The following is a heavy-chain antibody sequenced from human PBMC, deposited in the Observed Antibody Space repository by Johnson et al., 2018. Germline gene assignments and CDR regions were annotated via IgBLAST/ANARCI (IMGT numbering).Heavy chain of an antibody. CDR1: GFTFSSYA. CDR2: ISGSGGST. J-gene: IGHJ3*02. Sequence: VQLVQSGGGVVQPGRSLRLSCAASGFTFSSYAMSWVRQAPGKGLEWVSAISGSGGSTYYADSVKGRFTISRDNSKNTLYLQMNSLRAEDTAVYYCAKEFLLYGSGNDAFDIWGQGTMVTVSS. V-gene: IGHV3-23*04. CDR3: AKEFLLYGSGNDAFDI. D-gene: IGHD3-10*01.